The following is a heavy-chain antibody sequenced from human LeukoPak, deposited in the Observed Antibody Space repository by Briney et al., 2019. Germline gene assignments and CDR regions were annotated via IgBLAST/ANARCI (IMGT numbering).Heavy chain of an antibody. J-gene: IGHJ4*02. V-gene: IGHV3-23*01. CDR3: AKDVYGDYGGLDY. Sequence: GGSLRLSCAASGFPFSTYAMSWVRQAPGKGLEWVSSIRGSDGSTYYADSVKGRFAISRDNSKNTLHLQMSSLRAEDTAVYYCAKDVYGDYGGLDYWGQGTLVTVSS. CDR2: IRGSDGST. D-gene: IGHD4-17*01. CDR1: GFPFSTYA.